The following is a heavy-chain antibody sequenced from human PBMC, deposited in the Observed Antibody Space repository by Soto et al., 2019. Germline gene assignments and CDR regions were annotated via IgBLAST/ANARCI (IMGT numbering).Heavy chain of an antibody. CDR2: MSTSNGNT. CDR1: GYTFTSYD. Sequence: QVQLVQSGAEVKKPGASVKVSCKASGYTFTSYDISWVRQAPGQGIEWMGWMSTSNGNTNYAQKVQGRVTMTTDTSTSTANMELRGLRPDDTDVYFCSLDRNWVDPWGQGTLVTVS. J-gene: IGHJ5*02. CDR3: SLDRNWVDP. V-gene: IGHV1-18*01.